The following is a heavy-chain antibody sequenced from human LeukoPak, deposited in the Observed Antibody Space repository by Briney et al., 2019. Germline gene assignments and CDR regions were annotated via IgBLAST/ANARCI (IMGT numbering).Heavy chain of an antibody. J-gene: IGHJ4*02. V-gene: IGHV4-39*01. CDR1: GGSISSSSYY. D-gene: IGHD1-14*01. CDR3: ARVPRGKGPYFDY. CDR2: IYYSGST. Sequence: SETLSLTCTVPGGSISSSSYYWGWIRQPPGKGLEWLGSIYYSGSTYYNPALKSRVTISVDTSKNQFSLKLSSVTAADTAVYYCARVPRGKGPYFDYWGQGTLVTVSS.